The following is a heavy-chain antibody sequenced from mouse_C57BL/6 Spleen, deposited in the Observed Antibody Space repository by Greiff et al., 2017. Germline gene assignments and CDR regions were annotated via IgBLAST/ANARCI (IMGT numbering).Heavy chain of an antibody. Sequence: QVQLKEPGAELVRPGASVKLSCKASGYTFTDYYINWVKQRPGQGLEWIARIYPGSGNTYYNEKFKGKATLTAEKSSSTAYLQLSSLTSEDSAVYFCARERTTVVAYYFDYWGQGTTLTVSS. V-gene: IGHV1-76*01. CDR2: IYPGSGNT. J-gene: IGHJ2*01. D-gene: IGHD1-1*01. CDR3: ARERTTVVAYYFDY. CDR1: GYTFTDYY.